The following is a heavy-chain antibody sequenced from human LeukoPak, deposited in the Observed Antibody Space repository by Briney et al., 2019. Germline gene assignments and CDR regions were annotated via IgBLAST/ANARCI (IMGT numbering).Heavy chain of an antibody. Sequence: SETLSLTCAVWGGSISSGGYSWSWIRQPPGKGLEWIGYIYQNGNTYYNPSLKSRVTISVDRSKNQFSLNLSSVTAADTAVYYCGRGGIAAAASGIVYWGQGTLVAVSS. J-gene: IGHJ4*02. CDR2: IYQNGNT. V-gene: IGHV4-30-2*01. CDR3: GRGGIAAAASGIVY. D-gene: IGHD6-13*01. CDR1: GGSISSGGYS.